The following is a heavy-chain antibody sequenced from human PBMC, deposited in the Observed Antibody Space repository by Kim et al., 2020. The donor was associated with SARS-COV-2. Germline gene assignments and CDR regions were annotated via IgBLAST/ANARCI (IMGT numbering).Heavy chain of an antibody. V-gene: IGHV3-23*01. CDR1: GFTFSTYD. CDR3: ARESSRRADY. J-gene: IGHJ4*02. Sequence: GGSLRLSCAASGFTFSTYDMSWVRQAPGKGLEWVSAILGRDGSTFYADSVKGRFTISRDNSKNTLFLQLNSLRAEDTALYYCARESSRRADYWGQGNLVT. CDR2: ILGRDGST. D-gene: IGHD2-2*01.